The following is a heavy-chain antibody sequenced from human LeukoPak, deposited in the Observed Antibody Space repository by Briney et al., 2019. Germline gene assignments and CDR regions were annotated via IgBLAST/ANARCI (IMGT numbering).Heavy chain of an antibody. CDR2: IYYSGST. Sequence: SETLSLTCTVSGGSISSYYWSWIRQPPGKGLEWIGYIYYSGSTNYNPSLKSRVTISVDTSKNQFSLKLSSVTAADTAVYYCARHLPGVVPAAVDYWGQGTLVTVSS. V-gene: IGHV4-59*08. D-gene: IGHD2-2*01. CDR3: ARHLPGVVPAAVDY. J-gene: IGHJ4*02. CDR1: GGSISSYY.